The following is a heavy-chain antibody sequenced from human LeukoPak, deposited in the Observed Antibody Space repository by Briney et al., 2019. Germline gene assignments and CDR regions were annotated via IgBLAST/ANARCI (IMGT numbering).Heavy chain of an antibody. CDR2: IYYSGST. Sequence: SETLSLTCTVSGGSISSSSYYWGWIRQPPGKGLEWIGSIYYSGSTYYNPSLKSRVTISVDTSKNQFSLKLSSVTAADTAVYYCARQVNFWSGYYFDYWGQGTLVTVSS. D-gene: IGHD3-3*01. CDR3: ARQVNFWSGYYFDY. V-gene: IGHV4-39*01. J-gene: IGHJ4*02. CDR1: GGSISSSSYY.